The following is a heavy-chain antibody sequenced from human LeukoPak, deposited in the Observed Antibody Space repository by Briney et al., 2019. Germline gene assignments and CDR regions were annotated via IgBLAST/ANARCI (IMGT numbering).Heavy chain of an antibody. Sequence: ASVKVSCKASGYIFFNYGINWVRQAPGQGLEWMGWISPNNGNTDFAHNFQDRVTMTTDTSTSTVYMELRSLRSDDSAVYYCARGLPIVRRSWYPFDPWGQGTLVTVSS. CDR2: ISPNNGNT. V-gene: IGHV1-18*01. J-gene: IGHJ5*02. D-gene: IGHD6-13*01. CDR1: GYIFFNYG. CDR3: ARGLPIVRRSWYPFDP.